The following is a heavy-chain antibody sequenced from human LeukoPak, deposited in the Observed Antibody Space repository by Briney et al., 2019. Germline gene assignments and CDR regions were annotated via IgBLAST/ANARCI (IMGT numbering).Heavy chain of an antibody. V-gene: IGHV3-72*01. Sequence: GACLSPCCEAAGFTYSDYYGGWGRMAQRTGLGWGARTRNQANSFTNEYPASVKGSFTISSDASDNSLYLQVNSLTTDDTAVYYCVRGVVSGYVHFDYWGQGTLVTVSS. CDR3: VRGVVSGYVHFDY. CDR1: GFTYSDYY. CDR2: TRNQANSFTN. J-gene: IGHJ4*02. D-gene: IGHD5-12*01.